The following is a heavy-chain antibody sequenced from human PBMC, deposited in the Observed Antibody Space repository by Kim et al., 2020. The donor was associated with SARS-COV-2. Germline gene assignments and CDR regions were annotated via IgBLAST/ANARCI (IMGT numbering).Heavy chain of an antibody. V-gene: IGHV3-74*01. D-gene: IGHD1-20*01. CDR2: TNSDGSYT. CDR1: GFTFSSYW. CDR3: TKFGINWSLSN. J-gene: IGHJ4*02. Sequence: GGSLRLSCAASGFTFSSYWMHWVRQGPGKGLVWVARTNSDGSYTSCADSVKGRFTISRDNAKNTLYLQMNSLRADDPAVYYCTKFGINWSLSNWGQGTPVTVSS.